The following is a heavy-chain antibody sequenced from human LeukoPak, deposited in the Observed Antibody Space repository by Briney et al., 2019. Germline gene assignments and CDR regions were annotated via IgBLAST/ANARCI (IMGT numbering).Heavy chain of an antibody. V-gene: IGHV4-39*01. J-gene: IGHJ6*02. Sequence: SETLSLTCTVSGGSISSSSYYWGWIRQPPGKGLEWIGSIYYSGSTYYNPSLKSRVTISVDTSKNQFSLKLSSVTAADTAVYYCARQYLNYEGGRATYYYYGMDVWGQGTTVTVSS. CDR2: IYYSGST. CDR1: GGSISSSSYY. D-gene: IGHD1-7*01. CDR3: ARQYLNYEGGRATYYYYGMDV.